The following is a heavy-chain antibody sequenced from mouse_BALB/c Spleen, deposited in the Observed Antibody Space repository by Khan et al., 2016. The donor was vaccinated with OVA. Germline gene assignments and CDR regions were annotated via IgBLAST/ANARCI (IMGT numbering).Heavy chain of an antibody. V-gene: IGHV2-9-2*01. J-gene: IGHJ4*01. CDR2: IWTGGGT. CDR3: GRGLLK. CDR1: DFSLSNYD. Sequence: QVQLKQSGPGLVAPSQSLSITCTVSDFSLSNYDISWFRQPPGKGLEWLGLIWTGGGTNYNSAFMSRLSISKDNSKSQVFLKMNSLQTDDTAVYYCGRGLLKWGQGTSVTVSS. D-gene: IGHD1-1*01.